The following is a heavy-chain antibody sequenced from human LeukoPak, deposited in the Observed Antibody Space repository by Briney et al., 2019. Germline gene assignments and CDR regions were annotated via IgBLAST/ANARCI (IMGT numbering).Heavy chain of an antibody. V-gene: IGHV1-18*01. CDR3: ARAARLLEWLSGYYMDV. D-gene: IGHD3-3*01. CDR2: ISAYNGNT. Sequence: ASVKVSCKASGYTFTSYGISWVRQAPGQGLEWMGWISAYNGNTNYAQKLQGRVTMTTDTSTSTAYMELRSLRSDDTAVYYCARAARLLEWLSGYYMDVWGKGTTVTVSS. CDR1: GYTFTSYG. J-gene: IGHJ6*03.